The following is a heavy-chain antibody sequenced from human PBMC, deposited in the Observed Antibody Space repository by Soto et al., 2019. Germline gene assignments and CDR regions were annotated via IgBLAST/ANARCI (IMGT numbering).Heavy chain of an antibody. Sequence: PGESLKISCEGSGYRFTSYWIGWVRQMPGKGLEWMGIIYPGDSDTRYSPSFQGQVTISADKSISTAYLQWSSLKASDTAMYYCARHVSHDYGDFLIWGQGTMVTVSS. CDR2: IYPGDSDT. J-gene: IGHJ3*02. CDR1: GYRFTSYW. CDR3: ARHVSHDYGDFLI. V-gene: IGHV5-51*01. D-gene: IGHD4-17*01.